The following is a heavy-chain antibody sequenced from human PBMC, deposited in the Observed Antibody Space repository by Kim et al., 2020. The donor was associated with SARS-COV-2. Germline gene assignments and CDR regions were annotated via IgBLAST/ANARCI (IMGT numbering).Heavy chain of an antibody. V-gene: IGHV5-10-1*01. CDR3: ARFPDSIVHDAFDI. D-gene: IGHD1-26*01. J-gene: IGHJ3*02. Sequence: YSPSFQGHVTISADKSISTAYLQWSSLKASDTAMYYCARFPDSIVHDAFDIWGQGTMVTVSS.